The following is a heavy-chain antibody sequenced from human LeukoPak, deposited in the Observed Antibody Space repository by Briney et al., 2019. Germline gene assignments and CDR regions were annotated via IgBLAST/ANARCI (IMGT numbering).Heavy chain of an antibody. J-gene: IGHJ4*02. CDR1: GFTFTNYW. CDR3: ARAPFDY. Sequence: PGGSLRLFCAASGFTFTNYWMHWVRQAPGKGVVWVSRINNDGSSTNYADSVKGRFTISRDNAKNTLYLQMNSLRVEDTAMYYCARAPFDYWGQGTLVTVSS. V-gene: IGHV3-74*01. CDR2: INNDGSST.